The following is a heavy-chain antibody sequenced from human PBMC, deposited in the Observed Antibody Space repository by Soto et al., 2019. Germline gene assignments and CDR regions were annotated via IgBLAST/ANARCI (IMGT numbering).Heavy chain of an antibody. CDR1: CCSVSSGSYY. Sequence: SDTLSLTCTFYCCSVSSGSYYWTWIWKPPGKGLEWIGYIYYSGSTNYNPSLKSRVTISVDTSKNQFSLKLSSVTAADTAVYYCARSPDSSGYYPRRYYYGRDVWGQGTTVTVS. CDR3: ARSPDSSGYYPRRYYYGRDV. D-gene: IGHD3-22*01. J-gene: IGHJ6*02. V-gene: IGHV4-61*01. CDR2: IYYSGST.